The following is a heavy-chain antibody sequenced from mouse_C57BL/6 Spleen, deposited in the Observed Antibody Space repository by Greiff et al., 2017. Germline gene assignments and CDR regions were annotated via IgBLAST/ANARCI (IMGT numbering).Heavy chain of an antibody. V-gene: IGHV1-59*01. CDR1: GYTFTSYW. Sequence: VQLQQPGAELVRPGTSVKLSCKASGYTFTSYWMHWVKQRPGQGLEWIGVIDPSDSYTNYNQKFKGKATLTVDTSSSTAYMQLSSLTSEDSAVYYCARPRYYGSSYGYAMDYWGQGTSVTVSS. CDR3: ARPRYYGSSYGYAMDY. D-gene: IGHD1-1*01. J-gene: IGHJ4*01. CDR2: IDPSDSYT.